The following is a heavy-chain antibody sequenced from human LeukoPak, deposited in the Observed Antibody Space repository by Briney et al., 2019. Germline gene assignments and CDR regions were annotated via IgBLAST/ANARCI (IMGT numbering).Heavy chain of an antibody. CDR2: IYPGDSET. CDR3: ARRKIAEYYFDY. V-gene: IGHV5-51*01. CDR1: GYNFSNYW. D-gene: IGHD3-22*01. J-gene: IGHJ4*02. Sequence: GESLKISCQGSGYNFSNYWIAWVRQMPGKGLEWMGTIYPGDSETRDSPSFQGHVTISADKSIFTAYLQWSNLKASDTAIYYCARRKIAEYYFDYWGQGTLVTVSS.